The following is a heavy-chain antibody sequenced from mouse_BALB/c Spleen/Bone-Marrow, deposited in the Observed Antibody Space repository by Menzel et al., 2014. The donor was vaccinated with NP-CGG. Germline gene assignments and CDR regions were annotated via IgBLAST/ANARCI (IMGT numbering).Heavy chain of an antibody. Sequence: EVKLMESGAELVKPGASVKLSCTASGFNIXDTYMHWVKQRPEQGLEWIGRIDPANGNTKYDPKFQGKATITADTSSNTAYLQLSSLTPEDTAVYYCASYYYGSSSFAYWGQGTLVTVSA. V-gene: IGHV14-3*02. D-gene: IGHD1-1*01. CDR3: ASYYYGSSSFAY. J-gene: IGHJ3*01. CDR2: IDPANGNT. CDR1: GFNIXDTY.